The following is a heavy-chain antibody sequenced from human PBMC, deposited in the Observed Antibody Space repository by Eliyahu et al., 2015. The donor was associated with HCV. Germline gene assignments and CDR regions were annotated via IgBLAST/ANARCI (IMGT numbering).Heavy chain of an antibody. CDR3: ARAEYYDSSGFYYF. CDR1: GFIFSDYA. J-gene: IGHJ4*02. D-gene: IGHD3-22*01. V-gene: IGHV3-21*06. Sequence: EVQLVESGGGLVNPGGSLRLSCVASGFIFSDYAMNWVRQAPGKGLEWVSSISAGSGAIYYADSLKGRFTISRDNAKGSLYLQMNSLRVEDTAFYYCARAEYYDSSGFYYFWGQGTPVTVSS. CDR2: ISAGSGAI.